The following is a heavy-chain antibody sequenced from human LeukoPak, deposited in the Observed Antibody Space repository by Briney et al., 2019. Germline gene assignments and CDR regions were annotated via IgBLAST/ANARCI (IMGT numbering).Heavy chain of an antibody. D-gene: IGHD6-13*01. CDR3: AKDLSEAADAVDY. J-gene: IGHJ4*02. V-gene: IGHV3-7*03. CDR1: GFTFSSYW. Sequence: GGSLRLSCAASGFTFSSYWMSWVRQAPGKGLEWVANIKQDGSEKYYVDSVKGRFTISRDNAKNSLYLQMNSLRAEDTALYYCAKDLSEAADAVDYWGQGTLVTVSS. CDR2: IKQDGSEK.